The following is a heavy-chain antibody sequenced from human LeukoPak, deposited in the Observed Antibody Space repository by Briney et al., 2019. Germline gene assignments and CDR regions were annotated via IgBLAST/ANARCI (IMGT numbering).Heavy chain of an antibody. V-gene: IGHV4-4*07. Sequence: PSETLSLTCTVSDGSISRYYWSWIRQPAGKGLEWIGRIYASGSTNYNPSLKSRVTISVDTSKNQFSLKLSSVTAADTAVYYCAREQQLVGVWFDPWGQGTLVTVSS. CDR1: DGSISRYY. CDR2: IYASGST. CDR3: AREQQLVGVWFDP. J-gene: IGHJ5*02. D-gene: IGHD6-13*01.